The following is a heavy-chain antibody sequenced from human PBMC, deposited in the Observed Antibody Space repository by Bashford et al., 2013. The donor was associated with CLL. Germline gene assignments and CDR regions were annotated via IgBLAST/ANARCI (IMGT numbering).Heavy chain of an antibody. CDR2: INHSGST. CDR3: ARGPMIVVVINPRANPYYYYYYGMDV. D-gene: IGHD3-22*01. Sequence: SETLSLTCAVYGGSFSGYYWSWIRQPPGKGLEWIGEINHSGSTNYNPSLKSRVTISVDTSKNQFSLKLSSVTAADTAVYYCARGPMIVVVINPRANPYYYYYYGMDVWGQGTTVTVSS. J-gene: IGHJ6*02. V-gene: IGHV4-34*01. CDR1: GGSFSGYY.